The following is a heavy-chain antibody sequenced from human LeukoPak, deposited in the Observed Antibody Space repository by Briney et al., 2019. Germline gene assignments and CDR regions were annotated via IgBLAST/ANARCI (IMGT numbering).Heavy chain of an antibody. J-gene: IGHJ4*02. CDR1: GGSISSYY. Sequence: SETLSLTCTVSGGSISSYYWTWIRQTPGKGLEWMGYVYYTGSTNYNPSLKSRVTISVDTSKNQFSLKLTSVTAADTAVYYCARLRGYSYAGDYWGQGSLVTVSS. V-gene: IGHV4-59*01. CDR3: ARLRGYSYAGDY. D-gene: IGHD5-18*01. CDR2: VYYTGST.